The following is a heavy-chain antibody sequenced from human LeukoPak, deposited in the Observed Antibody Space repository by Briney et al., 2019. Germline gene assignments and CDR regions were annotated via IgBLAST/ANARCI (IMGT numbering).Heavy chain of an antibody. CDR2: IYYSEST. CDR1: SGSISSSRYY. D-gene: IGHD3-16*02. Sequence: PSETLSRTCTVSSGSISSSRYYWGWIRQPPGKGREWIGNIYYSESTYYNPSLKTRATISVDTSNNQFSLRLRSVTAAYTAVYYCARSGITFGGVIEYWGQGTLVTVPS. CDR3: ARSGITFGGVIEY. V-gene: IGHV4-39*01. J-gene: IGHJ4*02.